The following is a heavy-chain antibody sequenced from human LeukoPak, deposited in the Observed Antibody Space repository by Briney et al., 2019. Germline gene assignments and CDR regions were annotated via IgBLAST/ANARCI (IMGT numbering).Heavy chain of an antibody. CDR2: ISYDGSNK. V-gene: IGHV3-30*18. J-gene: IGHJ4*02. CDR1: GFTFSSYG. Sequence: PGGSLRLSCAASGFTFSSYGMHWVRQAPGKGLEWVAVISYDGSNKYYADSVKGRFTISRDNSKNTLYLQMNSPRAEDTAVYYCAKGPYGDYDYWGQGTLVTVSS. CDR3: AKGPYGDYDY. D-gene: IGHD4-17*01.